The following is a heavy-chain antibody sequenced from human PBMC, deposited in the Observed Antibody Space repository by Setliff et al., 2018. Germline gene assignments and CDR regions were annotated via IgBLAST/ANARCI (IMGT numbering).Heavy chain of an antibody. Sequence: ASVKVSCKASGYTFISYGISWVRQAPGQGLEWMGWISAYNGNTNYAQRFQGRVTMTTDTSTSTAYMELRSLRSDDTAVYYCARDKRQYNFWSGYYGSWGNYFDYWGQGTLVTVSS. CDR1: GYTFISYG. D-gene: IGHD3-3*01. V-gene: IGHV1-18*01. CDR3: ARDKRQYNFWSGYYGSWGNYFDY. J-gene: IGHJ4*02. CDR2: ISAYNGNT.